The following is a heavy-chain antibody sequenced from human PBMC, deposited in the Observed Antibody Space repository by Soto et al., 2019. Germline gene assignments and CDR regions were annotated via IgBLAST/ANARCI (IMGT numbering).Heavy chain of an antibody. Sequence: PSETLSRTCTLAGNTMISHDYDWTWIRQPPGQGLEWIGYIYHTGSRYYNPALKSRVTLSVDTAKNKFSLNMSSVTAATTAVYLCGRLFRLRFHHWARGTLFPDSTVFD. J-gene: IGHJ2*01. CDR2: IYHTGSR. V-gene: IGHV4-30-4*01. CDR3: GRLFRLRFHHWARGTLFPDSTVFD. CDR1: GNTMISHDYD. D-gene: IGHD1-1*01.